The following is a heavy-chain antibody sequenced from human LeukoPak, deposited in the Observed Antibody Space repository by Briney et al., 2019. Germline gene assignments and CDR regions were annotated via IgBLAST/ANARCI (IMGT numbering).Heavy chain of an antibody. J-gene: IGHJ4*02. CDR2: ISGSGGST. CDR1: GFTFSSYA. D-gene: IGHD6-13*01. Sequence: GGSLRLSCAASGFTFSSYAMSWVRQAPGRGLEWVSAISGSGGSTYYADSVKGRFTISRDNSKNTLYLQMNSLRAEDTAVYYCATAYRDPIAAADPTDYWGQGTLVTVSS. CDR3: ATAYRDPIAAADPTDY. V-gene: IGHV3-23*01.